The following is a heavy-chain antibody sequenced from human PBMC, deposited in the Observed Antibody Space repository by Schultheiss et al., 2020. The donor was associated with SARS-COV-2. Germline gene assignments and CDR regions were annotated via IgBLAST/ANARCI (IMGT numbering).Heavy chain of an antibody. CDR1: GYTFTSYY. CDR2: INPNSGGT. CDR3: ARDKEQLASFDY. V-gene: IGHV1-2*06. J-gene: IGHJ4*02. Sequence: ASVKVSCKASGYTFTSYYMHWVRQAPGQGLEWMGRINPNSGGTNYAQKFQGRVTMTRDTSISTAYMELSRLRSDDTAVYYCARDKEQLASFDYWGQGTLVTVSS. D-gene: IGHD6-6*01.